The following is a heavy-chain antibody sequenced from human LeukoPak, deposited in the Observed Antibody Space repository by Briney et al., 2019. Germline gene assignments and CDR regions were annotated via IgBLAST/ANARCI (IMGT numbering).Heavy chain of an antibody. CDR3: ARGFNWNYPIDY. V-gene: IGHV3-66*02. D-gene: IGHD1-7*01. Sequence: GGSLRLSCAASGFTVSGNYMSWVRQAPGKGLEWVSVIYSGDRIHYADSVKGRFTISRDNSKNTLYLQMNSLRAEDTAVYYCARGFNWNYPIDYWGQGTLVTVSS. CDR1: GFTVSGNY. J-gene: IGHJ4*02. CDR2: IYSGDRI.